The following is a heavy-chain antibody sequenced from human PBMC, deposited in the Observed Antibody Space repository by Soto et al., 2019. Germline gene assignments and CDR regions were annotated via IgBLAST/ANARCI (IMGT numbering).Heavy chain of an antibody. Sequence: GGSLRLSCAASGFTFSSYGMHWVRQAPGKGLEWVAVIWYDGSNKYYADSVKGRFTTSRDNSKNTLYLQMNSLRAEDTAVYYCARGYYDFWSGYYTGGYYYYYYGMDVWGQGTTVTVSS. CDR3: ARGYYDFWSGYYTGGYYYYYYGMDV. D-gene: IGHD3-3*01. V-gene: IGHV3-33*01. J-gene: IGHJ6*02. CDR2: IWYDGSNK. CDR1: GFTFSSYG.